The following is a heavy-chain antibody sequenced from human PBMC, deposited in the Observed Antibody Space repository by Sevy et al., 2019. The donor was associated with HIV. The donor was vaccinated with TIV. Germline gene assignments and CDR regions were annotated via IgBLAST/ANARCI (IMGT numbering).Heavy chain of an antibody. V-gene: IGHV3-23*01. CDR3: AKWGQVSAAIDYYYYGMDV. Sequence: GGSLRLSCAASGFTFSSYAMSWVRQAPGKGLEWVSAISGSGGSTYYADSVKGRFTISRDNSKNTLYLQMNSLRAEDTAVYYCAKWGQVSAAIDYYYYGMDVWGQGTTVTVSS. CDR2: ISGSGGST. D-gene: IGHD2-2*01. J-gene: IGHJ6*02. CDR1: GFTFSSYA.